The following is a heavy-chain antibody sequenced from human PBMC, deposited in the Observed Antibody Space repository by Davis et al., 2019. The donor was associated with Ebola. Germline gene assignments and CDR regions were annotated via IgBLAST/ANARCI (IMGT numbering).Heavy chain of an antibody. Sequence: PSETLSLSCTASGCSFSSSSYHWGWIRQPPGKGLEWIGYIYYSGSTCYNPSLKRRVTISVDTPKNQFSLKLSSVTAADTAVYFCARDDGCYYFDYWGQGTLITVSS. CDR3: ARDDGCYYFDY. CDR1: GCSFSSSSYH. J-gene: IGHJ4*02. CDR2: IYYSGST. D-gene: IGHD3-10*01. V-gene: IGHV4-30-4*08.